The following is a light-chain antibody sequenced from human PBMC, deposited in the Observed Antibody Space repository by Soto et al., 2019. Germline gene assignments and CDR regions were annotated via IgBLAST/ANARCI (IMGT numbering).Light chain of an antibody. CDR1: QTISNW. CDR2: DAS. CDR3: QQYNSYWT. J-gene: IGKJ1*01. Sequence: DSKLSQSPSTLSAYVGDKVTLYCRASQTISNWLAWYQQKPGKAPKLLIYDASSLERGVPSRFSGSGSGTEFTLTNSSLQPDDFATYYCQQYNSYWTFGQGTKVDI. V-gene: IGKV1-5*01.